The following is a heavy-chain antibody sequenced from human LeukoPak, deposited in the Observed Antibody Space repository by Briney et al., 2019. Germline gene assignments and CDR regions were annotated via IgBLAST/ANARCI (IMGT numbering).Heavy chain of an antibody. D-gene: IGHD3-10*01. Sequence: ASVKVSCKASGYTFTSYYMHWVRQAPGQGLEWMGIINPSGGSTSYAQKFQGRVTMTRDTSTSTVYMELSSLRSEDTAVYYCARAWDAMVRGVIIGYWGQGTLVTVSS. CDR1: GYTFTSYY. CDR2: INPSGGST. CDR3: ARAWDAMVRGVIIGY. V-gene: IGHV1-46*01. J-gene: IGHJ4*02.